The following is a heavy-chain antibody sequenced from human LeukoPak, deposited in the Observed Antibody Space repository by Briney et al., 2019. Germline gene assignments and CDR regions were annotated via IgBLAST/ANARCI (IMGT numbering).Heavy chain of an antibody. D-gene: IGHD2-8*01. CDR1: GYTFTGYY. CDR2: INPNSGGT. V-gene: IGHV1-2*02. J-gene: IGHJ4*02. CDR3: ARDLMAGDHPGYFDY. Sequence: RASVKVSCKASGYTFTGYYMHWVRQAPGQGLEWMGWINPNSGGTNYAQKFQSRVTMTRDTSISTAYMELSRLRSDDTAVYYCARDLMAGDHPGYFDYWGQGTLVTVSS.